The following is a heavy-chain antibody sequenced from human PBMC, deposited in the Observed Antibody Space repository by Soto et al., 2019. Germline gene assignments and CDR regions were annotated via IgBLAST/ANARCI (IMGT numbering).Heavy chain of an antibody. J-gene: IGHJ5*02. CDR3: ARTTLADIVVVPAAIGWFDP. CDR1: GGSISSGGYS. CDR2: IYHSGST. V-gene: IGHV4-30-2*01. Sequence: PSETLSLTCAASGGSISSGGYSWSWIRQPPGKGLEWIGYIYHSGSTYYNPSLKSRVTISVDRSKNQFSLKLSSVTAADTAVYYCARTTLADIVVVPAAIGWFDPWGQGTLVTVSS. D-gene: IGHD2-2*01.